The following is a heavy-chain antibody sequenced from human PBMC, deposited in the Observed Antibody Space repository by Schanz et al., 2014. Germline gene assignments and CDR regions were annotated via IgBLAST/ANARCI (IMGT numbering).Heavy chain of an antibody. Sequence: QVQLVESGGGVVRPGRSLRLSCAASGFTFSNYGMHWVRQAPGKGLEWVAVISYDGSDKFYADSVKGRFTISRDNSNNTLSLQMNSLRNEDTAVYYCARDPGGTKTHGLWGQGTLVTVSS. V-gene: IGHV3-30*03. CDR2: ISYDGSDK. CDR3: ARDPGGTKTHGL. J-gene: IGHJ4*02. D-gene: IGHD2-15*01. CDR1: GFTFSNYG.